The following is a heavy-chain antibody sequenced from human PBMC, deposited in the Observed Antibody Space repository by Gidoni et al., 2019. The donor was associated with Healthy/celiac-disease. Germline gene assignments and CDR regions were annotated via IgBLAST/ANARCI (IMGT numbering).Heavy chain of an antibody. Sequence: QVQLQESGPGLVKPSETLSLTCTVPGGSISSYYWSWIRQPPGKGLEWIGYIYYSGSTNYNPSLKSRVTISVDTSKNQFSLKLSSVTAADTAVYYCARYLYYYDSSGYYYEYFDYWGQGTLVTVSS. CDR2: IYYSGST. CDR3: ARYLYYYDSSGYYYEYFDY. D-gene: IGHD3-22*01. V-gene: IGHV4-59*01. CDR1: GGSISSYY. J-gene: IGHJ4*02.